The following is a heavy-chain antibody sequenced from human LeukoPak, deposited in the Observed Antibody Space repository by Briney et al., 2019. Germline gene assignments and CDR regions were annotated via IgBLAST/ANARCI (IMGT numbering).Heavy chain of an antibody. CDR3: ARCLLWFGEVIDY. CDR1: GYTFTSYG. CDR2: ISAYNGNT. J-gene: IGHJ4*02. V-gene: IGHV1-18*04. Sequence: GASVKVSCTASGYTFTSYGISWVRQAPGQGLEWMGWISAYNGNTNYAQKLQGRVTMTTDTSTTTAYMKLRSLSSDDTAVYYCARCLLWFGEVIDYWGQGTLVTVSS. D-gene: IGHD3-10*01.